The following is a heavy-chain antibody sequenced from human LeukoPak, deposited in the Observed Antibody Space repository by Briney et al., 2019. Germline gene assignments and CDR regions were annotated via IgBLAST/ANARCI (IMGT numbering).Heavy chain of an antibody. D-gene: IGHD3-10*01. Sequence: GGSLRLSCVASGFTVRSNYMSWVRQAPGKGLEWISVIYSGGSTYYADSVKGRFTISRDNSKNTLYLQMNSLRAEDTAVYYCESGSGSYRTPYYYMDVWGTGTTVTVSS. J-gene: IGHJ6*03. CDR3: ESGSGSYRTPYYYMDV. CDR2: IYSGGST. V-gene: IGHV3-53*01. CDR1: GFTVRSNY.